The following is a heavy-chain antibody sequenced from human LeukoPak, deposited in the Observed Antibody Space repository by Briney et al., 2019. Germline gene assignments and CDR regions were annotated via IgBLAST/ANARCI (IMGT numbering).Heavy chain of an antibody. J-gene: IGHJ3*02. CDR2: IKSKAFGGTT. Sequence: GGSLRLSCTDSGFTFGDYAMSWVRQAPGKGLEWVGFIKSKAFGGTTEYAASVKGRFTISRDDSNSIAYLQMNSLKIEDTAMYYCTRDAGYSYGPVRTFDIWGQGTMVTVSS. D-gene: IGHD5-18*01. V-gene: IGHV3-49*04. CDR3: TRDAGYSYGPVRTFDI. CDR1: GFTFGDYA.